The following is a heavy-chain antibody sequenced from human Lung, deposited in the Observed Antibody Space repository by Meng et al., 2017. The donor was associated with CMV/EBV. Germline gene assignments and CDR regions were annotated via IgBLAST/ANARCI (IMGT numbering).Heavy chain of an antibody. CDR2: IRYDGNKK. V-gene: IGHV3-30*02. Sequence: GGSLRLSCAASGFSFSSYGMQWVRQAPGKGLEWVTFIRYDGNKKYYVDSVKGRFTISRDNSKNMLYLQMNSLRAEDTAVYYCAKDDSAYFDFRSGYSTPPDYWGQGTXVTVYS. J-gene: IGHJ4*02. D-gene: IGHD3-3*01. CDR1: GFSFSSYG. CDR3: AKDDSAYFDFRSGYSTPPDY.